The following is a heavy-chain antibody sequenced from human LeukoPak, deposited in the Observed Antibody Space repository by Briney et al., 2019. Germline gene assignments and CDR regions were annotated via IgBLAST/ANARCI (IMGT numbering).Heavy chain of an antibody. D-gene: IGHD6-19*01. CDR1: GGSISSYY. V-gene: IGHV4-59*01. Sequence: PSETLSLTCTVSGGSISSYYWSWIRQPPGKGLEWIGYIYYSGSTNYDPPLKSRVTISVTTSKNQFSLKLSSVTAADTAVYYCARVYSSGWYADWYFDLWGRGTLVTVSS. CDR3: ARVYSSGWYADWYFDL. J-gene: IGHJ2*01. CDR2: IYYSGST.